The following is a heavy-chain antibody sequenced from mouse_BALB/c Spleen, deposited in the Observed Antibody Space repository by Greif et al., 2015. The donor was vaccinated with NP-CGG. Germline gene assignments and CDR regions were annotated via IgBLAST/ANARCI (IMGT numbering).Heavy chain of an antibody. CDR1: GYSFTSYY. J-gene: IGHJ2*01. CDR3: ARGVRDFDY. V-gene: IGHV1-66*01. CDR2: IFPGSGNT. Sequence: QVQLQQSGPELVKPGASVKISCKASGYSFTSYYIHWVKQRPGQGLEWIGWIFPGSGNTKYNEKFKGKATLTADTSSSTAYMQLSSLTSEDSAVDFCARGVRDFDYWGQGTTLTVSS. D-gene: IGHD2-1*01.